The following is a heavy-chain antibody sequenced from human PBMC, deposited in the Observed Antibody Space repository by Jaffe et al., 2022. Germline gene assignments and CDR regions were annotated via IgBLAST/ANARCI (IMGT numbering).Heavy chain of an antibody. J-gene: IGHJ3*02. V-gene: IGHV1-69*02. CDR2: IIPILGIA. CDR1: GGTFSSYT. Sequence: QVQLVQSGAEVKKPGSSVKVSCKASGGTFSSYTISWVRQAPGQGLEWMGRIIPILGIANYAQKFQGRVTITADKSTSTAYMELSSLRSEDTAVYYCARGVGATISGDPDAFDIWGQGTMVTVSS. CDR3: ARGVGATISGDPDAFDI. D-gene: IGHD1-26*01.